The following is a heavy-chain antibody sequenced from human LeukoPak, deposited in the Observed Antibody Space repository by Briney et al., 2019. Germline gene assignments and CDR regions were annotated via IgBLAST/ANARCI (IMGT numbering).Heavy chain of an antibody. CDR1: GDSISSGPYY. V-gene: IGHV4-31*03. D-gene: IGHD6-13*01. CDR3: AGGFDSRKVGY. CDR2: IYYTGT. Sequence: SQTLSLTCSFSGDSISSGPYYWNWIRHLPGKGLEWIGYIYYTGTDYNPSLQSRVTISVDTSKKQFSLSLSSVTAAVTAVYYCAGGFDSRKVGYWGQGTLVTVSS. J-gene: IGHJ4*02.